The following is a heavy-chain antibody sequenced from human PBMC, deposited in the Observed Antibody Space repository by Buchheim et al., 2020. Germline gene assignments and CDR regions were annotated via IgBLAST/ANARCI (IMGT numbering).Heavy chain of an antibody. Sequence: EVRLVDSGGGLVQPGGSLRLSCAASGFTFSSYWLHWFRQPPGPGLEWVSRFNTDGGWQIYADSVKGRLPISRDKAKNTPFLQINSLRTDDTAVYYCVRSPPGASTGYHFDSWGQGTL. CDR3: VRSPPGASTGYHFDS. D-gene: IGHD3-9*01. CDR2: FNTDGGWQ. V-gene: IGHV3-74*01. J-gene: IGHJ4*02. CDR1: GFTFSSYW.